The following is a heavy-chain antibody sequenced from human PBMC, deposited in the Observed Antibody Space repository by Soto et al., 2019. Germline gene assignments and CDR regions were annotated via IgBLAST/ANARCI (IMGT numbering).Heavy chain of an antibody. J-gene: IGHJ1*01. V-gene: IGHV4-59*06. Sequence: SETLSLTCTVSGGSISSYYWSWIRQHPGKGLEWIGYIYYSGSTYYNPSLKSRVTISVDTSKNQFSLKLSSVTAADTAVYYCARDTSYCSGGSCYTEDFQHWGQGTLVTVSS. CDR1: GGSISSYY. CDR3: ARDTSYCSGGSCYTEDFQH. CDR2: IYYSGST. D-gene: IGHD2-15*01.